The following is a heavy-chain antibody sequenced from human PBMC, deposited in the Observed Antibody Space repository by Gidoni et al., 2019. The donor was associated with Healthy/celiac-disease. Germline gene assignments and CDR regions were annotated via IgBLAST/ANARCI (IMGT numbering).Heavy chain of an antibody. CDR2: ISGSGGST. CDR3: AKDPEQLLWFGEVDY. J-gene: IGHJ4*02. Sequence: EVQLLASGGGLVQPGGSVRLSCAASGFTFSSYAMSWVRQAPGKGLEWVSAISGSGGSTYYADSVKGRFTISRDNSKNTLYLQMNSLRAEDTAVYYCAKDPEQLLWFGEVDYWGQGTLVTVSS. CDR1: GFTFSSYA. D-gene: IGHD3-10*01. V-gene: IGHV3-23*01.